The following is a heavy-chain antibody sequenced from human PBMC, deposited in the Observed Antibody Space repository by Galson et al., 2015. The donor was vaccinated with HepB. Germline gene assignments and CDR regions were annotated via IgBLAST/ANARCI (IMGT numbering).Heavy chain of an antibody. CDR3: ARKQEMATIYAAFDI. J-gene: IGHJ3*02. CDR2: IYYSGST. Sequence: TLSLTCTVSGGSISSYYWSWIRQPPGKGLEWIGYIYYSGSTNYNPSLKSRVTISVDTSKNQFSLKLSSVTAADTAVYYCARKQEMATIYAAFDIWGQGTMVTVSS. D-gene: IGHD5-24*01. CDR1: GGSISSYY. V-gene: IGHV4-59*01.